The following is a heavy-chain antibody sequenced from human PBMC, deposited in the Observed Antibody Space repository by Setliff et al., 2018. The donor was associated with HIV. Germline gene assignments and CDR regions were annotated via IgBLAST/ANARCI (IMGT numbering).Heavy chain of an antibody. D-gene: IGHD3-10*01. J-gene: IGHJ5*02. V-gene: IGHV4-39*07. CDR1: GDSISSSAYY. Sequence: SETLSLTCTVSGDSISSSAYYWGWIRQPPGKGLEWIGSMHNSGSTYYNPSVKSRVTISVDTSKNQISLKLSSVTAADTAVYYCATYADRESNRFDPWGQGILVTVSS. CDR3: ATYADRESNRFDP. CDR2: MHNSGST.